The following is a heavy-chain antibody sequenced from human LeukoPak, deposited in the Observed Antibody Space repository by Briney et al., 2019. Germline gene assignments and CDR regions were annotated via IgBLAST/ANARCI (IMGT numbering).Heavy chain of an antibody. CDR2: ISGSGGST. J-gene: IGHJ6*04. CDR3: AKEGPPDFVELPAPPNNYDGRDV. Sequence: GGSLRLSCAASGFTFSSYAMSWVRQAPGKGLEWVSAISGSGGSTYYADSVKGRFTISRDNSKNTLYLQMNSLRAEDTAVYYCAKEGPPDFVELPAPPNNYDGRDVGGKGTTVTVP. CDR1: GFTFSSYA. V-gene: IGHV3-23*01. D-gene: IGHD2-2*01.